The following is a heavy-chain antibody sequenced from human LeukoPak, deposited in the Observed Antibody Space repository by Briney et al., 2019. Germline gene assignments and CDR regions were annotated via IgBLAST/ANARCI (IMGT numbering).Heavy chain of an antibody. CDR3: ARDCSSDRRSSGWYNWFDP. CDR1: GYTFTGYY. Sequence: GASVKVSCKASGYTFTGYYMHWVRQAPGQGLEWMGWINPNSGGTNYAQKFQGRVTMTRDTSISTAYMELSRLRSDDTAVYYCARDCSSDRRSSGWYNWFDPWGQGTLVTVSS. CDR2: INPNSGGT. D-gene: IGHD6-19*01. V-gene: IGHV1-2*02. J-gene: IGHJ5*02.